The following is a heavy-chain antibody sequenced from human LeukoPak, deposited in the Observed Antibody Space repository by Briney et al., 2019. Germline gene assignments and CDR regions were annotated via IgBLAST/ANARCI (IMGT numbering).Heavy chain of an antibody. CDR1: GASISSGDYS. CDR2: IYHSGST. D-gene: IGHD6-6*01. CDR3: ARKYSSSPSPFDY. Sequence: SETLSLTCTVSGASISSGDYSWSWIRQPPGKGLGWIGYIYHSGSTYYNPSLKSRVTISVDRSKNQFSLKLSSVTAADTAVYYCARKYSSSPSPFDYWGQGTLVTVSS. V-gene: IGHV4-30-2*01. J-gene: IGHJ4*02.